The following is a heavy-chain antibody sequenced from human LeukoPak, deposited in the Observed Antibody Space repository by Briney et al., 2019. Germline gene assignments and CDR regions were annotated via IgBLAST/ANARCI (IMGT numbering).Heavy chain of an antibody. CDR3: ARDHSSGWFDY. J-gene: IGHJ4*02. V-gene: IGHV1-18*01. D-gene: IGHD6-19*01. Sequence: GASVTVSFMSSGYTFTSYGISWVRQAPGQGLEWMGWISAYNGNTNYAQKLQGRVTMTTDTSTSTAYMELRSLRSDDTAVYYCARDHSSGWFDYWGQGTLVTVSS. CDR1: GYTFTSYG. CDR2: ISAYNGNT.